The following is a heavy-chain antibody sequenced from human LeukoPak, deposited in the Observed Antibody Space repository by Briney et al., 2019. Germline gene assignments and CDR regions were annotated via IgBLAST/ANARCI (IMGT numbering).Heavy chain of an antibody. V-gene: IGHV4-59*01. CDR1: GSSIGSYY. Sequence: PSETLSLTCTVSGSSIGSYYWNWIRQPPGKGLEYIGYIYYSGSANYNPSLKGRVTISVDTSKNQFSLKLSSVTAADTAVYYCARGGRFGGHDAFDIWGQGTMVTVSS. CDR2: IYYSGSA. CDR3: ARGGRFGGHDAFDI. J-gene: IGHJ3*02. D-gene: IGHD3-10*01.